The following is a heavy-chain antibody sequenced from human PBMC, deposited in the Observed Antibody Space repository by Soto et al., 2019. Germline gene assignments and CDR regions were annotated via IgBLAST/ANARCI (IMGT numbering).Heavy chain of an antibody. Sequence: EVQLLESGGGLVQPGGSLRLSCAASGFTFNSYAMSWVRQAPGKGLEWVSAISGSGGSTYYADAVKGRFTISRDNSKNTLYLQMNSLRAEDTAVYYYAKGWSIVGATVYYFDYWGQRTLVTVSS. D-gene: IGHD1-26*01. V-gene: IGHV3-23*01. CDR2: ISGSGGST. CDR1: GFTFNSYA. CDR3: AKGWSIVGATVYYFDY. J-gene: IGHJ4*02.